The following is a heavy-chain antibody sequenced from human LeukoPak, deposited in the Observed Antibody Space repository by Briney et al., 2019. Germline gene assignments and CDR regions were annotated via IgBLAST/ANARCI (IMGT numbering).Heavy chain of an antibody. CDR1: GYTFTDYY. CDR2: VDPEDGET. Sequence: ASVKVSCKLSGYTFTDYYMHWVQQAPEKGLEWAGLVDPEDGETIYAEKFQDRVTITADPSTDTTYMELSSLRSEDTAVYYCASVPGPSFRYYFDHWGQGTLVTVSS. CDR3: ASVPGPSFRYYFDH. D-gene: IGHD3-10*01. J-gene: IGHJ4*02. V-gene: IGHV1-69-2*01.